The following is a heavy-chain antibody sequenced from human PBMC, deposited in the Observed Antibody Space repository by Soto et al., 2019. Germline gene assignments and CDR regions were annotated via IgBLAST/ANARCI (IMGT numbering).Heavy chain of an antibody. CDR3: ARDGPGTTVTTFYFDY. CDR1: GFTFSSYG. D-gene: IGHD4-17*01. CDR2: IWYDGSNK. J-gene: IGHJ4*02. V-gene: IGHV3-33*01. Sequence: GGSLRLSCAASGFTFSSYGMHWVRQAPGKGLEWVAVIWYDGSNKYYADSVKGRFTISRDNSKNTLYLQMNSLRAEDTAVYYCARDGPGTTVTTFYFDYWGQGTLVTVSS.